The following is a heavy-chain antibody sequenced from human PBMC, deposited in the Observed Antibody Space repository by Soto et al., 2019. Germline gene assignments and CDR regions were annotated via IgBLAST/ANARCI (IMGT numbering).Heavy chain of an antibody. CDR1: GGTFSSYA. CDR3: ARELMGVPAANSAFDI. Sequence: QVQLVQSGAEVKKPGSSVKVSCKASGGTFSSYAISWVRQAPGQGLEWMGGIIPIFGTANYAQKFQGRVTITADESTSTAYMELSSLRSEDTAVYYCARELMGVPAANSAFDIWGQGTMVTVSS. V-gene: IGHV1-69*12. J-gene: IGHJ3*02. CDR2: IIPIFGTA. D-gene: IGHD2-2*01.